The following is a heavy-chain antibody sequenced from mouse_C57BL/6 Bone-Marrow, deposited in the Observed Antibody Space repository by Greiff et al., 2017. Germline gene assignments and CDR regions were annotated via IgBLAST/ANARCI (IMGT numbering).Heavy chain of an antibody. Sequence: QVQLQQPGAELVKPGASVKMSCKASGYTFTSYWITWVKQRPGQGLEWIGDIYPGSGSTNYNEKFKSKATLTVDTSSSTAYMQLSSLTSEDSAVYYCARDGYYVWYLDVWGTGTTVTVSS. D-gene: IGHD2-3*01. V-gene: IGHV1-55*01. J-gene: IGHJ1*03. CDR1: GYTFTSYW. CDR3: ARDGYYVWYLDV. CDR2: IYPGSGST.